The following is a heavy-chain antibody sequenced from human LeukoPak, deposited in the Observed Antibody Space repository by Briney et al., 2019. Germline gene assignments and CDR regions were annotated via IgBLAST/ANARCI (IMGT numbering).Heavy chain of an antibody. Sequence: EASVKVSCKTSGYTFLSYDISWVRQAPGQGLEWMGWMNPKSGNTGYSQKFQGRVAMTRDTSTNTAFLEISSLRFDDTAVYYCARSPTTLSPVVIRSWFDAWGQGTLVTVSS. V-gene: IGHV1-8*01. CDR3: ARSPTTLSPVVIRSWFDA. CDR2: MNPKSGNT. J-gene: IGHJ5*02. D-gene: IGHD3-22*01. CDR1: GYTFLSYD.